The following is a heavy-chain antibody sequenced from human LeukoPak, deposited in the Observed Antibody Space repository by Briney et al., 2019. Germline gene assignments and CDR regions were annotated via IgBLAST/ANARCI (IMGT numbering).Heavy chain of an antibody. CDR3: ARDEAGLLWFGELFHYYYYMDV. V-gene: IGHV3-7*01. CDR2: IKQDGSEK. CDR1: GFTFSSYW. Sequence: PGGSLRLSCAASGFTFSSYWMSWVRQAPGKGLEWVANIKQDGSEKYYVDSVKGRFTISRDNAKNSLYLQMNSLRAEDTAVYYCARDEAGLLWFGELFHYYYYMDVWGKGTTVTVSS. D-gene: IGHD3-10*01. J-gene: IGHJ6*03.